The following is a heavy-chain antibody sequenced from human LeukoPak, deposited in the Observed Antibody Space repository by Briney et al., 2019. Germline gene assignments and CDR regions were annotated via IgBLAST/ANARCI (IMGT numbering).Heavy chain of an antibody. CDR2: INHSGST. D-gene: IGHD4-17*01. V-gene: IGHV4-34*01. J-gene: IGHJ4*02. CDR3: ASSLLGDYVHFDY. Sequence: PSETLSLTCAVYGGSFSGYYWSWIRQPPGKGLEWIGEINHSGSTNYNPSLKSRVTISVDTSKNQFSLKLSSVTAADTAVYYCASSLLGDYVHFDYWGQGTLVTVSS. CDR1: GGSFSGYY.